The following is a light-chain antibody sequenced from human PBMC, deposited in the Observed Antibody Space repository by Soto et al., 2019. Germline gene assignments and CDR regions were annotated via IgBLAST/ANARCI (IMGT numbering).Light chain of an antibody. V-gene: IGKV1-9*01. CDR2: AAS. CDR3: QKLHSYPVT. CDR1: QGISTF. Sequence: IQLTRSPYSLSASVVYRVTITGRASQGISTFLALYQQKPGKAPKPLIYAASTLQSGVPSRFSGSGSGTDFTLTISSLQPEDSATYYCQKLHSYPVTFGHGTRLEIK. J-gene: IGKJ5*01.